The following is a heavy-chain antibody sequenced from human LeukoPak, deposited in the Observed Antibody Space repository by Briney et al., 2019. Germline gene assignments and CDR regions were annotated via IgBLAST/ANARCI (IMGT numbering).Heavy chain of an antibody. J-gene: IGHJ5*02. Sequence: PSETLSLTCTVSGGSINRSSRYYWGWIRQPPGKGLEWIGSIFYSGSTYYNPSLKSRGTISVDTPNNQFSLKLTSVTAADTAVYYCARHVPSTIFFNWFDPWGQGTLVTVSS. V-gene: IGHV4-39*01. CDR2: IFYSGST. D-gene: IGHD3-3*01. CDR3: ARHVPSTIFFNWFDP. CDR1: GGSINRSSRYY.